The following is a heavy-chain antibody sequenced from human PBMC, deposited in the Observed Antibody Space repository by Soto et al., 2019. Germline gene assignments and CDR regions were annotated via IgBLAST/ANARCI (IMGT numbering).Heavy chain of an antibody. J-gene: IGHJ6*02. CDR2: IYYSGST. V-gene: IGHV4-31*03. Sequence: SETLSLTCTVSGGSISSGGYYWSWIRQHPGEGLEWIGYIYYSGSTYYNPSLKSRVTISVDTSKNQFSLKLSSVTAADTAVYYCARAPTGFLEWLPSHYYYGMDVWGQGTTVTVSS. CDR3: ARAPTGFLEWLPSHYYYGMDV. CDR1: GGSISSGGYY. D-gene: IGHD3-3*01.